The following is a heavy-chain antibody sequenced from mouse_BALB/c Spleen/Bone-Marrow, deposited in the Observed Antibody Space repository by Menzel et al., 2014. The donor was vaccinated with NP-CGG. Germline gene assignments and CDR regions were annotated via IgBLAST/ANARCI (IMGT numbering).Heavy chain of an antibody. CDR3: TRGGNWEDFDY. D-gene: IGHD4-1*01. J-gene: IGHJ2*01. Sequence: EVQVVESGGGLVQPGGSRKLSCAASGFTFSSFGMHWVRQAPEKGLEWIACISSDSGAIFYADTVKGRFTISRDSPKNTLFLQMTNLRSEDTAIYFCTRGGNWEDFDYWGQGTTLTVSS. V-gene: IGHV5-17*02. CDR1: GFTFSSFG. CDR2: ISSDSGAI.